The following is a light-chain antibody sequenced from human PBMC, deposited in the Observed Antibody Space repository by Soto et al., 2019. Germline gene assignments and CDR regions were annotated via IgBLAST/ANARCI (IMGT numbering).Light chain of an antibody. CDR2: NNN. CDR3: AAWDASLTAHV. J-gene: IGLJ1*01. Sequence: QSALTQPPSASGTPGQRVTISCSGSSSNIGGRTVNWYQQLPGTAPKLLIYNNNQRPSGVPDRFSGSKSGTSASLAITGIQSADQADYYCAAWDASLTAHVFGVGTKVTV. CDR1: SSNIGGRT. V-gene: IGLV1-44*01.